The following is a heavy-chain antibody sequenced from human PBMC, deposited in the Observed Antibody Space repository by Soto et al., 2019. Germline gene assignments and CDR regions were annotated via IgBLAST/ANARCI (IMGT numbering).Heavy chain of an antibody. Sequence: QVXXXXSGAXVXKPXXXXKVSXKXSGYTFSSYGISWVRQAPGQGLEWMGWIRAYNGNRNYAQKLQGRVTMTTDTSTSTAYMELRSLRSDDTAVYYCAXXXXXMDVWGQGTTVTVSS. CDR2: IRAYNGNR. J-gene: IGHJ6*02. V-gene: IGHV1-18*01. CDR3: AXXXXXMDV. CDR1: GYTFSSYG.